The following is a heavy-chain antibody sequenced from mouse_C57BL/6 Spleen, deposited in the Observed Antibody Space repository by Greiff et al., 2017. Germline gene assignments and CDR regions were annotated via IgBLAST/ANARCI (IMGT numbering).Heavy chain of an antibody. V-gene: IGHV3-6*01. CDR3: ARGGDYDYVDY. D-gene: IGHD2-4*01. Sequence: EVQVVESGPGLVKPSQSLSLTCSVTGYSITSGYYWNWIRQFPGNKLEWMGYISYDGSNNYNPSLKNRISITRDTSKNQFFLKLNSVTTEDTATYYCARGGDYDYVDYWGQGTTLTVSS. CDR1: GYSITSGYY. CDR2: ISYDGSN. J-gene: IGHJ2*01.